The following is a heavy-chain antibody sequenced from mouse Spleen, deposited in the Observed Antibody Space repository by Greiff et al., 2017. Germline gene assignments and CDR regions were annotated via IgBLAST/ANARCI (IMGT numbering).Heavy chain of an antibody. V-gene: IGHV2-2*01. D-gene: IGHD4-1*01. CDR1: GFSLTSYG. Sequence: QVQLKESGPGLVQPSQSLSITCTVSGFSLTSYGVHWVRQSPGKGLEWLGVIWSGGSTDYNAAFISRLSISKDNSKSQVFFKMNSLQADDTAIYYCATLTGDFAYWGQGTLVTVSA. CDR2: IWSGGST. J-gene: IGHJ3*01. CDR3: ATLTGDFAY.